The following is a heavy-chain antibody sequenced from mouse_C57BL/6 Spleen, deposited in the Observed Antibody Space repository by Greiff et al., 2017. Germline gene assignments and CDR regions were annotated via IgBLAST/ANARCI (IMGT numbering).Heavy chain of an antibody. CDR2: ISRGSSTI. Sequence: EVQVVESGGGLVKPGGSLKLSCAASGFTFSDYGMHWVRQAPGKGLEWVAYISRGSSTIYYADTVKGRFTISRDNAKNTLFLQRTSLRSEDTAMYYCAREVYYDYDGYAMGYWGQGTSVTVSS. J-gene: IGHJ4*01. CDR1: GFTFSDYG. CDR3: AREVYYDYDGYAMGY. D-gene: IGHD2-4*01. V-gene: IGHV5-17*01.